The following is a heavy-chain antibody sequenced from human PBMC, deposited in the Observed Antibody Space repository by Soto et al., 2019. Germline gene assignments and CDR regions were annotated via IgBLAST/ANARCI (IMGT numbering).Heavy chain of an antibody. CDR3: ARDLFYYDGSGYYYHDY. CDR1: GFTFSRVS. Sequence: GGSLRLSCEASGFTFSRVSMNWVRQVPGKGLEWVASISSASSETWYADSVKGRFIISRDNAKNSLYLQMNSLRAEDTAVYYCARDLFYYDGSGYYYHDYWGQGTLVTVSS. J-gene: IGHJ4*02. V-gene: IGHV3-21*01. D-gene: IGHD3-22*01. CDR2: ISSASSET.